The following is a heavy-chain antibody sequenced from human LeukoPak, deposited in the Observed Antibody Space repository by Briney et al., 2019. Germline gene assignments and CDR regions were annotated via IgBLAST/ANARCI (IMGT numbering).Heavy chain of an antibody. CDR1: GFTFGDYA. CDR3: TRSYVLLWFGELFPYYFDY. D-gene: IGHD3-10*01. CDR2: IRSKAYGGTT. J-gene: IGHJ4*02. V-gene: IGHV3-49*04. Sequence: GGSLRLSCTASGFTFGDYAMSWVRQAPGKGLEWVGFIRSKAYGGTTEYAASVKGRFTISRDDSKSIAYLQMNSLKTEDTAVYYCTRSYVLLWFGELFPYYFDYWGQGTLVTVSS.